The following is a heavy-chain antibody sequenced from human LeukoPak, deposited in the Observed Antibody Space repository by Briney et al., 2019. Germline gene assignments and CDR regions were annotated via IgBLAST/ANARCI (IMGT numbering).Heavy chain of an antibody. Sequence: SVKVTCKASGYTFTSYYMHWVRQAPGQGLEWMGGIIPIFGTANYAQKFQGRVTITADESTSTAYMELSSLRSEDTAVYYCATGLEGWYYYYMDVWGKGTTVTVSS. V-gene: IGHV1-69*13. CDR3: ATGLEGWYYYYMDV. D-gene: IGHD5-24*01. CDR2: IIPIFGTA. CDR1: GYTFTSYY. J-gene: IGHJ6*03.